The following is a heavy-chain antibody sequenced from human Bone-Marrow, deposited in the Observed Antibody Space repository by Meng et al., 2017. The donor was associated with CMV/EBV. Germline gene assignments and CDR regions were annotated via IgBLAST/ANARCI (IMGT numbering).Heavy chain of an antibody. CDR1: GGSISSYY. D-gene: IGHD1-26*01. Sequence: SETLSLTCTVSGGSISSYYWSWIRQPPGKGLEWIGYIYYSGSTNYNPSLKSRVTISVDTSKNQFSLKLSSVTAADTAVYYCARDAWAPGDLSIVGATSYYGMDVWGQGTTVTVSS. CDR2: IYYSGST. J-gene: IGHJ6*02. V-gene: IGHV4-59*01. CDR3: ARDAWAPGDLSIVGATSYYGMDV.